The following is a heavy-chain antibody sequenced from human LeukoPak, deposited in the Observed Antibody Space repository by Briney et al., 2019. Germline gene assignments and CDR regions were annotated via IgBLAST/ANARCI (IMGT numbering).Heavy chain of an antibody. J-gene: IGHJ3*01. CDR1: GGSFATHY. V-gene: IGHV4-59*11. CDR3: ASDSISMNAFDA. Sequence: SETLSLTCTVSGGSFATHYWSWIRQPPGKGLEWIGYISYIGSTNYNPSLKSRVTISIDTSKNEVSLMLTSVTAADTAVYYCASDSISMNAFDAWGQGTMVTFSS. D-gene: IGHD3-22*01. CDR2: ISYIGST.